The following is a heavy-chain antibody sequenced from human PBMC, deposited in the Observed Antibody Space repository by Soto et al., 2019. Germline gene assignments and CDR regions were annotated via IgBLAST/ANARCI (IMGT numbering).Heavy chain of an antibody. CDR2: IIPIFGTA. Sequence: QVQLVQSGAEVKKPGSSVKVSCKASGGTFSSYAISWVRQAPGQGLEWMGGIIPIFGTANYAQKFQGRVTITADESMSTAYMELSSLRSEDTAVYYCARDPTYYYGSGGYGMDVWGQGTTVTVSS. J-gene: IGHJ6*02. D-gene: IGHD3-10*01. CDR1: GGTFSSYA. V-gene: IGHV1-69*01. CDR3: ARDPTYYYGSGGYGMDV.